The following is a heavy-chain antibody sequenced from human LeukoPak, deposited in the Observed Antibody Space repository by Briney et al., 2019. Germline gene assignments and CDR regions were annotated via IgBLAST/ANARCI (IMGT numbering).Heavy chain of an antibody. V-gene: IGHV4-30-2*01. CDR1: GGPISSGGYS. Sequence: SETLSLTCAVSGGPISSGGYSWSWIRQPPGKGLEWIGYIYHSGSTYYNPSLKSRVTISVDRSKNQFSLKLSSVTAADTAVYYCARSYYYDSSGYFFDPWGQGTLVTVSS. D-gene: IGHD3-22*01. CDR2: IYHSGST. CDR3: ARSYYYDSSGYFFDP. J-gene: IGHJ5*02.